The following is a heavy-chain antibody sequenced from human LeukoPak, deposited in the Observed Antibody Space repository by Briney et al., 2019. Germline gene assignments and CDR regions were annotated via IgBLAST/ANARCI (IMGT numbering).Heavy chain of an antibody. V-gene: IGHV4-4*02. Sequence: SGTLSLTCAVSGGSISSSNWWSWVRQPPGKGLEWIGEIYHSGSTYYNPSLKSRVTISVDTSKNQFSLKLSSVTAADTAVYYCARERYNWNYGPDAFDIWGQGTMVTVSS. CDR2: IYHSGST. D-gene: IGHD1-7*01. CDR3: ARERYNWNYGPDAFDI. CDR1: GGSISSSNW. J-gene: IGHJ3*02.